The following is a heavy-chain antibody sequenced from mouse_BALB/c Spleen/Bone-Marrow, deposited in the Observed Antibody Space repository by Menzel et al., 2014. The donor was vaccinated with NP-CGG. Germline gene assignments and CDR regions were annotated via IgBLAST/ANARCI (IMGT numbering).Heavy chain of an antibody. V-gene: IGHV1-69*02. CDR1: GYTFTNYW. D-gene: IGHD1-1*01. J-gene: IGHJ2*02. CDR2: IEPSDSYT. CDR3: ARGRTTVVSDY. Sequence: VQLQQSGAEVVKPGASVKVSCKASGYTFTNYWMQWVEQRPGQGLEWIGEIEPSDSYTNYNQDFKDKATLTVDKSSSTAYQQLSSLTSEDSAVYYCARGRTTVVSDYWGQGTSLTVSS.